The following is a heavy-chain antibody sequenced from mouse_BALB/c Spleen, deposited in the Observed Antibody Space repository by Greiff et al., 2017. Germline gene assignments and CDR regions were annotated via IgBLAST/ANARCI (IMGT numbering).Heavy chain of an antibody. CDR1: GISITTGNYR. Sequence: EVKLMESGPGLVKPSQTVSLTCTVTGISITTGNYRWSWIRQFPGNKLEWIGYIYYSGTITYNPSLTSRTTITRDTSKNQFFLEMNSLTAEDTATYYCARENYRIYFDYWGQGTTLTVSS. CDR2: IYYSGTI. J-gene: IGHJ2*01. V-gene: IGHV3-5*02. D-gene: IGHD2-14*01. CDR3: ARENYRIYFDY.